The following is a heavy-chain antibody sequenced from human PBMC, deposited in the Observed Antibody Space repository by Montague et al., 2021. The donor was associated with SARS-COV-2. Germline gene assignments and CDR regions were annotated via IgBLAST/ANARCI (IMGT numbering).Heavy chain of an antibody. CDR1: GYSFTTYW. V-gene: IGHV5-10-1*01. J-gene: IGHJ4*02. Sequence: QSGAEVKKPGESLRISCKGSGYSFTTYWITWVRQMPGKGLEWMGKIDPSDSNAYYSPSFQGHVTISVDKSISTAYLQWSSLKASDTAMFYCATPDYWGQGTLVTVSS. CDR3: ATPDY. CDR2: IDPSDSNA.